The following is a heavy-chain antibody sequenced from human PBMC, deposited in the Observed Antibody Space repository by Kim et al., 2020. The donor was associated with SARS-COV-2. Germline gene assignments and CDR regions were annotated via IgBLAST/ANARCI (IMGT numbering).Heavy chain of an antibody. CDR2: INTGTGDT. D-gene: IGHD3-10*01. J-gene: IGHJ4*02. V-gene: IGHV1-3*04. CDR1: GYTLTNYI. CDR3: AGGDNTRTRITMLRGAPFDC. Sequence: ASVKVSCKISGYTLTNYIVHWVRQAPGQSLEWLGWINTGTGDTRYSQRFQGRVTITRGTSANTAYMELRGLRSEDTAVYYCAGGDNTRTRITMLRGAPFDCWGQGTLVTVSS.